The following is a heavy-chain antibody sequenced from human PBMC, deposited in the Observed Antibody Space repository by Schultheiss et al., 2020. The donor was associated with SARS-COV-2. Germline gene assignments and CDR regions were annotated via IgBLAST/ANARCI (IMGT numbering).Heavy chain of an antibody. Sequence: GGSLRLSCAASGFTVSSNYMSWVRQTPEKGLDWVSGISGSGGSTYYADSVKGRFTISRDNAKKLVYLEMNNLRAEDTAVYYCVRWGYDSWGQGTLVTVSS. D-gene: IGHD1-26*01. J-gene: IGHJ4*02. CDR1: GFTVSSNY. CDR3: VRWGYDS. CDR2: ISGSGGST. V-gene: IGHV3-23*01.